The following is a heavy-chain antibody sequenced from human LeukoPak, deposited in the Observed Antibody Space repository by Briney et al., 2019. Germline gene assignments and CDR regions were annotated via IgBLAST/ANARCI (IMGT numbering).Heavy chain of an antibody. CDR3: ARDLLRFLEWRNYGMDV. Sequence: ASVKVSCKASGYTFTSYGISWVRQAPGQGLEWMGWINPNSGGTNYAQKFQGRVTMTRDTSISTAYMELSRLRSDDTAVYYCARDLLRFLEWRNYGMDVWGQGTTVTVSS. D-gene: IGHD3-3*01. CDR1: GYTFTSYG. CDR2: INPNSGGT. V-gene: IGHV1-2*02. J-gene: IGHJ6*02.